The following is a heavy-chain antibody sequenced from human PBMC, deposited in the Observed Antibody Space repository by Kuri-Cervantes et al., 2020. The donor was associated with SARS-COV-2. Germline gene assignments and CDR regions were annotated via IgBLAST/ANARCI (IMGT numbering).Heavy chain of an antibody. CDR1: GFTFSNYA. Sequence: LSPTCAASGFTFSNYAMYWVRQAPGKGLEYVSAISSNGDSTYYADSVKGRFTMSRDNSKNTLYLQMGSLRAEDMAVYYCARVSRSGYLDYWGQGTLVTVSS. V-gene: IGHV3-64*02. CDR2: ISSNGDST. J-gene: IGHJ4*02. CDR3: ARVSRSGYLDY. D-gene: IGHD3-3*01.